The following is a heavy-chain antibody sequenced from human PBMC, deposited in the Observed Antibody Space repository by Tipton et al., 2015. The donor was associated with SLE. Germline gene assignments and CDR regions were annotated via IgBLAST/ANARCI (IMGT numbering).Heavy chain of an antibody. Sequence: TLSLTCTVSGGSISSYYWSWIRQPAGKGLEWIGRIYTSGSTNYNPSLKSRVTMSVDTSKNQFSLKLSSVTAADTAVYYCARTKSAMVRGVNLVYYFDYWGQGTLVTVSS. V-gene: IGHV4-4*07. CDR3: ARTKSAMVRGVNLVYYFDY. D-gene: IGHD3-10*01. CDR1: GGSISSYY. CDR2: IYTSGST. J-gene: IGHJ4*02.